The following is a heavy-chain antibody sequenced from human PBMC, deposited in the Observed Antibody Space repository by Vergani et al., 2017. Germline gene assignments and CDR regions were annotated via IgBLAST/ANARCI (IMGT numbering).Heavy chain of an antibody. D-gene: IGHD5-18*01. CDR2: IIPILGIA. J-gene: IGHJ4*02. CDR3: ADVDTAMVTDY. Sequence: QVQLVQSGAEVKKPGSSVKVSCKASGGTFSSYTISWVRQAPGQGLEWMGRIIPILGIANYAQKFQGRVTITADKSTSTAYMELSSLRSEDTAVYYGADVDTAMVTDYWGQGTLVTVSS. V-gene: IGHV1-69*02. CDR1: GGTFSSYT.